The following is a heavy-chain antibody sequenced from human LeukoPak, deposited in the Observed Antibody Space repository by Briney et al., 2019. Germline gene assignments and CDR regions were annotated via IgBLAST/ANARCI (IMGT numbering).Heavy chain of an antibody. V-gene: IGHV3-48*02. J-gene: IGHJ4*02. CDR3: VREDPSEYGSIDY. CDR2: ISRSSSSK. CDR1: GFTFSTYS. D-gene: IGHD3-10*01. Sequence: VQPGGSLTLSCAASGFTFSTYSMNWARQAPGKGLEWVSYISRSSSSKHYAASVKGRFTISRDNAKNSLYLQMNSLRDEDTAVYCCVREDPSEYGSIDYWGQGTLVTVSS.